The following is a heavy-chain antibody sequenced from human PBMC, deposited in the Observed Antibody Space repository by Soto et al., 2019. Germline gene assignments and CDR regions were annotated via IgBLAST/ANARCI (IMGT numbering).Heavy chain of an antibody. J-gene: IGHJ4*02. V-gene: IGHV3-48*02. D-gene: IGHD5-12*01. CDR2: ISSSSSTI. Sequence: EVQLVESGGGLVQPGGSLRLSCAASGFTFSSYSMNWVRQAPGKGLEWVSYISSSSSTIYYADSVKGRFTISRDNAKNSRYLQMSSLRDEDTAVYYCAIYSGYVEWGQGTLVTVSS. CDR3: AIYSGYVE. CDR1: GFTFSSYS.